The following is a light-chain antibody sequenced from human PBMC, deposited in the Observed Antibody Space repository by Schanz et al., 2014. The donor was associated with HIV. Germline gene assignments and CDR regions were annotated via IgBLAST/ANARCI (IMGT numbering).Light chain of an antibody. CDR1: SSNIGAGYD. J-gene: IGLJ3*02. CDR2: GNS. CDR3: SSYTSSILV. V-gene: IGLV1-40*01. Sequence: QSVLTQPPSVSGAPGQRVTISCTGSSSNIGAGYDVHWYQQLPGTAPKLLIYGNSNRPSGVPDRFSGSKSGTSVSLAITGLQAEDEADYYCSSYTSSILVFGGGTKLTVL.